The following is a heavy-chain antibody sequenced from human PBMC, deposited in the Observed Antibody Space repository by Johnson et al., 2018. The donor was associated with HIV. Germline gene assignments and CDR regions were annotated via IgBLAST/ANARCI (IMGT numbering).Heavy chain of an antibody. D-gene: IGHD6-25*01. CDR3: ATIAAHGAAFDI. J-gene: IGHJ3*02. CDR1: GFTFSSYA. V-gene: IGHV3-30*04. CDR2: ISYDGSNK. Sequence: QMLLVESGGGVVQPGRSLRLSCAASGFTFSSYAMHWVRQAPGKGLEWVAVISYDGSNKYHADSVKGRFTISRDNSKNTLYLQMNSLRPEDTAAYYCATIAAHGAAFDIWGQGTMVTVSS.